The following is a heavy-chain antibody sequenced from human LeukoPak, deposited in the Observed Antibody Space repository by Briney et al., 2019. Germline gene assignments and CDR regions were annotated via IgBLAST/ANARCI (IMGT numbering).Heavy chain of an antibody. D-gene: IGHD4-17*01. Sequence: SETLSLTCTVSGGSISSSSYYWGWIRQPPGKGLEWIGSIYYSGSTYYNPSLKSRVTISVDTSKNQFSLRLSSVTATDTAVYFCAGDYGDYYFDYWGQGTLVTVSS. V-gene: IGHV4-39*07. CDR2: IYYSGST. J-gene: IGHJ4*02. CDR1: GGSISSSSYY. CDR3: AGDYGDYYFDY.